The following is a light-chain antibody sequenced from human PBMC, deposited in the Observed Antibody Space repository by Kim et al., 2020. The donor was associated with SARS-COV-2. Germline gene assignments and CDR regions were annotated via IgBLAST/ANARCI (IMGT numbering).Light chain of an antibody. J-gene: IGKJ4*01. V-gene: IGKV1-27*01. Sequence: DFQMTQSPSSLSASVGDRVTITCRASQDIANYLAWYQQRPGKVPKLLIYAASTLQSGVPSRFSGAGSGTDFTLTISSLQAEDVATYYCQKYNSNPLTFGRGTKVDIK. CDR3: QKYNSNPLT. CDR1: QDIANY. CDR2: AAS.